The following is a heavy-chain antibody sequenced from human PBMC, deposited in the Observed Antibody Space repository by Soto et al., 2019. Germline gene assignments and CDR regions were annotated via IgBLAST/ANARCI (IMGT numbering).Heavy chain of an antibody. CDR3: ARDDPRPGDALDM. Sequence: GGSLRLSCAASGFTFSNYWMHWLRQAPGKRLVWVSRIISDGSSADYADFVKGRFTISRDNAKNTMSLQMNSLRPEDTAVYYCARDDPRPGDALDMWGQGTMVTVSS. CDR2: IISDGSSA. V-gene: IGHV3-74*01. J-gene: IGHJ3*02. CDR1: GFTFSNYW.